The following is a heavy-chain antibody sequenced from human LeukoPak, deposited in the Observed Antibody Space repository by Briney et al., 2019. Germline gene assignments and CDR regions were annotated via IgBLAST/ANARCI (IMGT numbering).Heavy chain of an antibody. CDR1: GFTFTDYW. Sequence: GGSLRLSCAVSGFTFTDYWFHWVRQAPGKRLEWVSRVKSDGGGINYGDSVKGRFTMSRDNAKNTLYLQMNSLRAEDTAVYYCARQAGSGFDYWGQGSLVTVSS. CDR2: VKSDGGGI. J-gene: IGHJ4*02. CDR3: ARQAGSGFDY. D-gene: IGHD3-10*01. V-gene: IGHV3-74*01.